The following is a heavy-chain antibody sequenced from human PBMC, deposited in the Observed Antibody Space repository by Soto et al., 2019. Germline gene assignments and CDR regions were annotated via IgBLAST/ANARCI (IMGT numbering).Heavy chain of an antibody. V-gene: IGHV3-30*03. Sequence: SCAASGFTFSSYAMHWVRQAPGKGLEWVALITFDGTKKYYGDPVKGRFTISRDNSNNTLHLQMTSLRGDDTAVYYCASDPLSSYYYYAMDVWGQGTTVTVSS. J-gene: IGHJ6*02. CDR2: ITFDGTKK. CDR1: GFTFSSYA. CDR3: ASDPLSSYYYYAMDV.